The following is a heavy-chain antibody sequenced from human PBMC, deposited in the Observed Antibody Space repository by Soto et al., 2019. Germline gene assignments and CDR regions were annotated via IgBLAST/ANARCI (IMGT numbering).Heavy chain of an antibody. CDR3: AHRSLIRYCSSTSCYADFAY. D-gene: IGHD2-2*01. CDR2: IYWDDDK. J-gene: IGHJ4*02. V-gene: IGHV2-5*02. Sequence: SGPTLVNPTQTLTLTCTFSGFSLSTSGVGVGWIRQPPGKALEWLALIYWDDDKRYSPSLKSRLTITKDTSKNQVVLTMTNMDPVDTATYYCAHRSLIRYCSSTSCYADFAYWGQGTLVTVSS. CDR1: GFSLSTSGVG.